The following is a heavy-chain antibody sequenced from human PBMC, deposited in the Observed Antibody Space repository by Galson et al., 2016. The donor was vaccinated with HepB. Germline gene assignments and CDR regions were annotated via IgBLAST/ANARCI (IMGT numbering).Heavy chain of an antibody. Sequence: SLRLSCAASGFPFSDYYMSWIRQAPGKGLEWTSYMSSSGSTIYYADSVKGRFTISRDNAKNSLYLQMNSLRAEDTAVYYCAGDLSFSDAFDIWGQGTVVTVSS. J-gene: IGHJ3*02. CDR2: MSSSGSTI. V-gene: IGHV3-11*01. CDR1: GFPFSDYY. CDR3: AGDLSFSDAFDI.